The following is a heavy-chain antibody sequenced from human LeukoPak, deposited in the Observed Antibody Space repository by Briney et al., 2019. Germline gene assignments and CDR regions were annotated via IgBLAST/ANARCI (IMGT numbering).Heavy chain of an antibody. CDR3: ARRVTGRGTFYFDY. Sequence: SETLSLTCTVSGGSISGYSWSWIRQPAGKGLEWIGHIYSSGTTNYNPSLKSRVTMSVDASKNQFSLRLTSVTAADTAVYYCARRVTGRGTFYFDYWGQGSLITVSS. D-gene: IGHD3-16*01. CDR2: IYSSGTT. CDR1: GGSISGYS. J-gene: IGHJ4*02. V-gene: IGHV4-4*07.